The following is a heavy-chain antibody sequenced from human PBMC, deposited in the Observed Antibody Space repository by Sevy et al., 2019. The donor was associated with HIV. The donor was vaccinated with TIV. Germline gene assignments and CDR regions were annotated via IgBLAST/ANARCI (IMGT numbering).Heavy chain of an antibody. D-gene: IGHD3-10*01. CDR1: GFTFSSYG. J-gene: IGHJ4*02. CDR2: IWYDGGNK. Sequence: GGSLRLSCAASGFTFSSYGMHWVRQAPGKGLEWVALIWYDGGNKYYANSVKGRFTISRDNSKNTMYLQMNSLRAEDTAVYYCARAANYFRSGRPPNLDYWGQGTLVTVSS. CDR3: ARAANYFRSGRPPNLDY. V-gene: IGHV3-33*01.